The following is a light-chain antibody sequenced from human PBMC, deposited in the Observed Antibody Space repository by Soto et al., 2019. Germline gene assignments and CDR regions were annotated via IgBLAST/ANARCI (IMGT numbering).Light chain of an antibody. CDR3: AAWDDSLNGPV. V-gene: IGLV1-44*01. J-gene: IGLJ2*01. Sequence: QSVLTQPPSASGXXXXRVXXXXXGSSSXIGSNTVNWYQQLPGTAPKLLIYSNNQRPSGVPDRFSGSKSGTSASLAISGLQSEDEADYYCAAWDDSLNGPVFGGGTKLTVL. CDR1: SSXIGSNT. CDR2: SNN.